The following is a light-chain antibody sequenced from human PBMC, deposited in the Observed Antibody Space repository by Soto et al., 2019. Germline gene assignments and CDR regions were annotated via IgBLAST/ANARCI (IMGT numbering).Light chain of an antibody. CDR3: SSYTSSSTYV. V-gene: IGLV2-14*01. J-gene: IGLJ1*01. CDR2: DVS. Sequence: SALTQPASVSGSPGQSITISCTGTSGDVGGYNYVSWYQQHPGKAPKLMIYDVSNRPSGVSNRFSGSKSGNTASLTISGLQAEDEADYYCSSYTSSSTYVFGTGTKVT. CDR1: SGDVGGYNY.